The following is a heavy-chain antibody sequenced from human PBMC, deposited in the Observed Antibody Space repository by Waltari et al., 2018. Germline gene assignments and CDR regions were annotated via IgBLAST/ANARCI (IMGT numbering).Heavy chain of an antibody. CDR3: AKVPLGGGSGWYGDAFDI. J-gene: IGHJ3*02. V-gene: IGHV3-23*04. D-gene: IGHD6-19*01. CDR2: ISGSGGST. Sequence: EVQLVESGGGLVQPGGSLRLSCAASGFTFSSYAMSWVRQAPGKGLEWVSAISGSGGSTYYADSVKGRFTISRDNSKNTLYLQMNSLRAEDTAVYYCAKVPLGGGSGWYGDAFDIWGQGTMVTVSS. CDR1: GFTFSSYA.